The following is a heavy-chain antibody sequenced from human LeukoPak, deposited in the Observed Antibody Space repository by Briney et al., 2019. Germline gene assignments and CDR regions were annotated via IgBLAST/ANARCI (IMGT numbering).Heavy chain of an antibody. CDR2: VIPIFGTA. V-gene: IGHV1-69*13. D-gene: IGHD2-2*01. CDR1: GGTFSSYA. J-gene: IGHJ4*02. Sequence: SVKVSCKASGGTFSSYAISWVRQAPGQGLEWMGGVIPIFGTANYAQKFQGRVTITADESTSTAYMELSSLRSEDTAVYYCARDGGYCSTTSCYAFYWGQGTPVTVSS. CDR3: ARDGGYCSTTSCYAFY.